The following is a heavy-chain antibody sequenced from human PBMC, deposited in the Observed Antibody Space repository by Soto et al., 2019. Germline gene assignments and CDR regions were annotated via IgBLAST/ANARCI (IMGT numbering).Heavy chain of an antibody. CDR2: ISAYNGNT. J-gene: IGHJ3*02. CDR1: GYTFTSYG. D-gene: IGHD3-22*01. V-gene: IGHV1-18*04. CDR3: ARDYYDSSGYWLDAFDI. Sequence: ASVRVSCKASGYTFTSYGISWVRQAPGQGLEWMGWISAYNGNTNYAQKLQGRVTMTTDTSTSTAYMELRSLRSDDTAVYYCARDYYDSSGYWLDAFDIWGQGTMVTVSS.